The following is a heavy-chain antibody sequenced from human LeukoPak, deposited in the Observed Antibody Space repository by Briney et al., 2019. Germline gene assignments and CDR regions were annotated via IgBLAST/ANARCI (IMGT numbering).Heavy chain of an antibody. CDR2: ISAYNGNT. V-gene: IGHV1-18*01. CDR3: ARDQEGFDY. J-gene: IGHJ4*02. CDR1: GYTFTNFG. Sequence: ASVKVSCKASGYTFTNFGISWVRQAPGQGLEWMGWISAYNGNTNYAQRFQDRVTVTRDTSTSTVHMELSGLRSEDTAVYYCARDQEGFDYWGQGTLVTVSS.